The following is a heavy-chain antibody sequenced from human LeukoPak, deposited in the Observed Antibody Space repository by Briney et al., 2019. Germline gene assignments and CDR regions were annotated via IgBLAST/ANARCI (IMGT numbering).Heavy chain of an antibody. J-gene: IGHJ4*02. D-gene: IGHD1-1*01. Sequence: GGSLRLSCAASGFTFSSYSMNWVRQAPGKGLEWVGRIKSKTDGGTTDYAAPVKGRFTISRDDSKNTLYLQMNSLKTEDTAVYYCTTDYVLEPPPGYWGQGTLVTVSS. CDR3: TTDYVLEPPPGY. V-gene: IGHV3-15*01. CDR1: GFTFSSYS. CDR2: IKSKTDGGTT.